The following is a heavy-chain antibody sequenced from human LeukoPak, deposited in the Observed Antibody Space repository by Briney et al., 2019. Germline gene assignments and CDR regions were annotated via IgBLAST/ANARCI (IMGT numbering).Heavy chain of an antibody. CDR2: IYYSGST. CDR1: GGSISSYY. Sequence: PSETLSLTCTVSGGSISSYYWSWIRQPPGKGLEWIGYIYYSGSTNYNPSLKSRVTISVDTSKNQFSLKLSSVTAADTAVYYCATGIEVAGPTNVDYWGQGTLVTVSS. J-gene: IGHJ4*02. D-gene: IGHD6-19*01. CDR3: ATGIEVAGPTNVDY. V-gene: IGHV4-59*01.